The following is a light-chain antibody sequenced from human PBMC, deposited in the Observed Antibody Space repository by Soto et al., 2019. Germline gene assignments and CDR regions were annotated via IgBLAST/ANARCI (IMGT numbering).Light chain of an antibody. Sequence: AIRMTQSPSSFSASTGDRVTITCRAMQGISSYLAWYQQKPWKAPKLLIYAANTLQSGVPSRFRGSGSGTDFTLSISWLQSEDFATYYCQQDYSYPYTFGQGTKLEI. J-gene: IGKJ2*01. CDR1: QGISSY. CDR2: AAN. CDR3: QQDYSYPYT. V-gene: IGKV1-8*01.